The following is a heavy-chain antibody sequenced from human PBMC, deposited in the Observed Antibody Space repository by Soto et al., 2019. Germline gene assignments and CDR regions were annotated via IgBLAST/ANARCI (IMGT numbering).Heavy chain of an antibody. D-gene: IGHD3-3*01. Sequence: EVQLLESGGGLVQPGGYLRLSCAASGFTFSSYAMSWVRQAPGKGLEWVSAISGSGGSTYYAVSVKGRFTISRDNSKNTLYLQMNSLRAEDPAVYYCAKDRFSMGSITIFDYWGQGTLVTVSS. CDR1: GFTFSSYA. J-gene: IGHJ4*02. CDR2: ISGSGGST. V-gene: IGHV3-23*01. CDR3: AKDRFSMGSITIFDY.